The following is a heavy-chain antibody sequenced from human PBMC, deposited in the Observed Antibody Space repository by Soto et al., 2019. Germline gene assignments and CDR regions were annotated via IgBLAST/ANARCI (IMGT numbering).Heavy chain of an antibody. J-gene: IGHJ4*02. CDR3: ARAALGREPMVRGYYFDY. V-gene: IGHV4-34*01. CDR1: GGSFSGYY. CDR2: INHSGST. D-gene: IGHD3-10*01. Sequence: QVQLQQWGAGLLKPSETLSLTCAVYGGSFSGYYWSWIRQPPGKGLEWIGEINHSGSTNYNPSLKSRVTISVDPSKNQFSLKLSSVTAADTAVYYCARAALGREPMVRGYYFDYWGQGTLVTVSS.